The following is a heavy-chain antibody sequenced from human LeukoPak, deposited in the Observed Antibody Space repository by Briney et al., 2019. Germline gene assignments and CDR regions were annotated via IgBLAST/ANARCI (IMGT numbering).Heavy chain of an antibody. D-gene: IGHD4-17*01. CDR3: ARSPYGGYGDN. CDR2: INSEGTST. Sequence: GGSLRLSCAASGFTFSSYWMHWVRQAPGKGLVWVSRINSEGTSTSYADSVKGRFTISRDNAENTLYLQMNSLRAEDTALYYCARSPYGGYGDNWGQGTLVTVSS. J-gene: IGHJ4*02. CDR1: GFTFSSYW. V-gene: IGHV3-74*01.